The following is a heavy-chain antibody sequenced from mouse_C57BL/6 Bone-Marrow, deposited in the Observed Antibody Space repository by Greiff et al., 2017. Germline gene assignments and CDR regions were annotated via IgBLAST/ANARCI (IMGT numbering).Heavy chain of an antibody. Sequence: ESGPGLVKPSQSLSLTCSVTGYSITSGYYWNWIRQFPGNKLEWMGYISYDGSNNYNPSLKNRISITRDTSKNQFFLKLNSVTTEDTATYYCAGGYDADYWGQGTTLTVSS. D-gene: IGHD2-2*01. V-gene: IGHV3-6*01. CDR1: GYSITSGYY. CDR2: ISYDGSN. J-gene: IGHJ2*01. CDR3: AGGYDADY.